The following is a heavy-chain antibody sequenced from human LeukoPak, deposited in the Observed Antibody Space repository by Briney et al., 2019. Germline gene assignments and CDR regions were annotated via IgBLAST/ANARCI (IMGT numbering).Heavy chain of an antibody. J-gene: IGHJ6*03. CDR3: FGGQGPRDYYYYMDV. CDR1: GGSFSGYY. D-gene: IGHD3-10*01. CDR2: INHSGST. Sequence: SETLSLTCAVYGGSFSGYYWSWIRQPPGKGLEWIGEINHSGSTNYNPSLKSRVTISVDTSKNQFPLKLSSVTAADTAVYYCFGGQGPRDYYYYMDVSGKGTTVTVFS. V-gene: IGHV4-34*03.